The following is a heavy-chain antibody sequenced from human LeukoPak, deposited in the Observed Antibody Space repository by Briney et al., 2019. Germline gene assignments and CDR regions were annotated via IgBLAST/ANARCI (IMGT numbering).Heavy chain of an antibody. CDR1: GYTFTSYG. CDR3: ARGSMGVLWEPLTDGAFDI. D-gene: IGHD1-26*01. J-gene: IGHJ3*02. Sequence: GASVKVSCKASGYTFTSYGISWVRQAPGQGLEWMGWISAYNGNTSYAQKLQGRVTMTTDTSTSTAYMELRSLRSDDTAVYYCARGSMGVLWEPLTDGAFDIWGQGTMVTVSS. V-gene: IGHV1-18*01. CDR2: ISAYNGNT.